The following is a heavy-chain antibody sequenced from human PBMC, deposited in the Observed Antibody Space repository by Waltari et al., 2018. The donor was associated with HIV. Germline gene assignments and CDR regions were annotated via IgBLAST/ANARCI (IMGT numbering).Heavy chain of an antibody. J-gene: IGHJ4*02. Sequence: QLQLQESGPGLVKPSETLSLTCTVSGGSISRSSYFLGWIRQPPGKGLEWIGSIYYSGSTYYNPSLKSRVTISVDTPKNQFSLILSSVTAADTAVYYCARRHVDTALVRWGLDDWGQGTLVTVSS. CDR1: GGSISRSSYF. V-gene: IGHV4-39*01. D-gene: IGHD5-18*01. CDR3: ARRHVDTALVRWGLDD. CDR2: IYYSGST.